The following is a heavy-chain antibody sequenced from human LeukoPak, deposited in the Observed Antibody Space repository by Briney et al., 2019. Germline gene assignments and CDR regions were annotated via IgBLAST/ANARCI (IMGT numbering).Heavy chain of an antibody. V-gene: IGHV3-30*02. CDR3: ARAQTGDY. J-gene: IGHJ4*02. CDR1: GFTFSNFA. Sequence: PGGSLRLSCAASGFTFSNFAMNWVRQAPGKGLEWVAFIRYDGNYKFDAESVKGRFTISRDNSKNTVFLQMNSLRVEDTAVYYCARAQTGDYWGQGTLVTVSS. CDR2: IRYDGNYK. D-gene: IGHD3-9*01.